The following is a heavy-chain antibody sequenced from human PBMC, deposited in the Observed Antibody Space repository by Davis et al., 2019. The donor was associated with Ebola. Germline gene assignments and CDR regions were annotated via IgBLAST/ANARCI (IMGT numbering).Heavy chain of an antibody. CDR2: IYYSGIT. J-gene: IGHJ6*02. CDR3: ARGGSSSWGRYGMDV. Sequence: MPSEILSLTCTVSGGSIISSSSYWGWIRQPPRKGLEWIGSIYYSGITYYNPSLKSRVTISVDTSKNQFSLKLRSVTAADTAVYYCARGGSSSWGRYGMDVWGQGTTVTVSS. D-gene: IGHD7-27*01. V-gene: IGHV4-39*01. CDR1: GGSIISSSSY.